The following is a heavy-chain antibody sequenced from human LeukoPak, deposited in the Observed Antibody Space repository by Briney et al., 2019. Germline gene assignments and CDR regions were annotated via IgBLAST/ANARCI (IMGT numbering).Heavy chain of an antibody. J-gene: IGHJ3*02. Sequence: GGSLRLSCAASGFTFSSYSMNWVRQAPGKGLEWVSSISSSSNYIYYADSVKGRFTISRDNAKNSLYLQMNSLRAEDTAVYYCARVEIRLGYYYDSSGYSGAFDIWGQGTMVTVSS. CDR2: ISSSSNYI. CDR1: GFTFSSYS. V-gene: IGHV3-21*01. D-gene: IGHD3-22*01. CDR3: ARVEIRLGYYYDSSGYSGAFDI.